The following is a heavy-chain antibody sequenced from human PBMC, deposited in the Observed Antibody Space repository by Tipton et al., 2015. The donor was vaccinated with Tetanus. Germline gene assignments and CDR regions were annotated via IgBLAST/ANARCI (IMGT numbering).Heavy chain of an antibody. CDR2: IYYNGNT. V-gene: IGHV4-39*01. D-gene: IGHD1-14*01. CDR1: GGSLSSGTFY. CDR3: ARSAENWFDP. Sequence: TLSLTCSLSGGSLSSGTFYWDWIRQRPGKGLEWIGNIYYNGNTLQNPSLEGRVTLSLDKSKNQFSLNVKSVTASDTAIYYCARSAENWFDPWGQGTLVTVSS. J-gene: IGHJ5*02.